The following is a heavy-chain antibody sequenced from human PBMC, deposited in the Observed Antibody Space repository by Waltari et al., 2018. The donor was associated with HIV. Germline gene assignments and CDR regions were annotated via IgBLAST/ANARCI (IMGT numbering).Heavy chain of an antibody. V-gene: IGHV3-21*01. CDR2: ISSTISST. CDR1: GFTFSSYS. CDR3: VRVEFGGYAYGY. D-gene: IGHD5-12*01. Sequence: EVHLVESGGGLVKPGGSLRRSCAASGFTFSSYSMNWVRQAPGKGLEWVSSISSTISSTSYADSVKGRFTISRDNAKNSLYQQMNSLRAEDTAVYYCVRVEFGGYAYGYWGQGTLVTVSS. J-gene: IGHJ4*02.